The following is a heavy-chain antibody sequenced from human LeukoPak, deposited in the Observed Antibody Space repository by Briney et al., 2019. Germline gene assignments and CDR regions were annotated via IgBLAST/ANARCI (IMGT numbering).Heavy chain of an antibody. CDR1: EYTLNEMA. CDR2: FDPDLSEI. D-gene: IGHD6-19*01. J-gene: IGHJ5*02. V-gene: IGHV1-24*01. Sequence: ASMKVSCKVFEYTLNEMAMHWVRQSPGEGLEWMGGFDPDLSEIVYAQKFQGRVTMTEDTSTNTAYMELSSLRSEDTALYYCVRSFPRYIPVAGTGGGSWGQGTLVTVSS. CDR3: VRSFPRYIPVAGTGGGS.